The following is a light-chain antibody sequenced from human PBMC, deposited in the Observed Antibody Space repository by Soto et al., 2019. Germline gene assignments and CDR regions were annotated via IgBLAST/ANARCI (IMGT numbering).Light chain of an antibody. Sequence: PSTLSASVGDIVTITCRASQSISGLLAWYQQKPGKAPKLLIYKASGLESGVPSTFSGSGSGTEFTLTISSLQPDDFATYYCQQYYTYWHMFGQGTKVDNK. CDR1: QSISGL. CDR3: QQYYTYWHM. V-gene: IGKV1-5*03. CDR2: KAS. J-gene: IGKJ1*01.